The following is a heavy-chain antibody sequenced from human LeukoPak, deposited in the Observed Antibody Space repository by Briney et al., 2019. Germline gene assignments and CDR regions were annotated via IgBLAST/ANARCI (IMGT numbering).Heavy chain of an antibody. D-gene: IGHD2-21*01. CDR1: GYTFSAYY. Sequence: ASVKVSCKASGYTFSAYYMHWVRQAPGQGLEWMGWINPNSGGTNYAQKFQGRVTMTRDTFISTAYMELSRLRSDDTAVYYCARVLAHCGGDCFDYWGQGTLVTASS. CDR3: ARVLAHCGGDCFDY. V-gene: IGHV1-2*02. J-gene: IGHJ4*02. CDR2: INPNSGGT.